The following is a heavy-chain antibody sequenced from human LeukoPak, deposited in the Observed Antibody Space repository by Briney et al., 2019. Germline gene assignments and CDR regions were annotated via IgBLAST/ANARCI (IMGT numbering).Heavy chain of an antibody. V-gene: IGHV3-30-3*01. CDR3: ARDHSSLYYFDY. CDR1: GFTFSSYA. J-gene: IGHJ4*02. D-gene: IGHD2-21*01. CDR2: ISYDGSNK. Sequence: GGSLRLSCAASGFTFSSYAMHWVRQAPGKGLEWVAVISYDGSNKYYADSVKGRFTISRDNSKNTLYLQMNSLRAEDTAVYYCARDHSSLYYFDYWGQGTPVTVSS.